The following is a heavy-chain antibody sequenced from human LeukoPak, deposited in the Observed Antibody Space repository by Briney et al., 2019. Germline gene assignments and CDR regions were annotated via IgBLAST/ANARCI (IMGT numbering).Heavy chain of an antibody. CDR2: INHSGST. CDR3: ARGNGYCSSTSCPHWFDP. Sequence: SETLSLTCAVYGGSFSGYYWSWIRQPPGKGLEWIGEINHSGSTNYNPSLKSRVTISVDTSKNQFSLKLSSVTAADTAVYYCARGNGYCSSTSCPHWFDPWGQGTLVTVSS. CDR1: GGSFSGYY. V-gene: IGHV4-34*01. D-gene: IGHD2-2*01. J-gene: IGHJ5*02.